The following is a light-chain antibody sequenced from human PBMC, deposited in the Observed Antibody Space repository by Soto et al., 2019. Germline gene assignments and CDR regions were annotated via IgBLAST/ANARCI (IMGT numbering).Light chain of an antibody. CDR3: QQYYTYPRT. Sequence: DIQMTQSPSTLSASVGDRVTITCRASQSISSWLAWYQQRPGKAPKLLIYKASNLESGVPSRFSGSGSGTELTLTVSSLHPDDFATYYCQQYYTYPRTFGPGTKVEIK. J-gene: IGKJ1*01. CDR1: QSISSW. V-gene: IGKV1-5*03. CDR2: KAS.